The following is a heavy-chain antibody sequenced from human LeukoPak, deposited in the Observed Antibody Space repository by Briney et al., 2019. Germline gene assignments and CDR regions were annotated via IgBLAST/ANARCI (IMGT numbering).Heavy chain of an antibody. CDR2: IKSKTDGGTT. D-gene: IGHD3-10*01. V-gene: IGHV3-15*01. CDR3: TTTWSSRKCFDY. J-gene: IGHJ4*02. Sequence: GGSLRLSCAASGFTFSSYAMHWVRQAPGKGLEWVGRIKSKTDGGTTECAAPVKGRFTISRDDSENTLFLLMDSLKTEDTAVYYCTTTWSSRKCFDYWGQGTLVTVSS. CDR1: GFTFSSYA.